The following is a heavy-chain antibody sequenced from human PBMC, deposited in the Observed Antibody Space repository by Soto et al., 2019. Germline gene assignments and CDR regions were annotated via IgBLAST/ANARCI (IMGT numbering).Heavy chain of an antibody. CDR3: ARVLEDTAMVNDAFDI. D-gene: IGHD5-18*01. CDR2: TYYRSKWYN. Sequence: SQTLSLTGAISGDSGSSNSAAWNWIRQSPSRGLEWLGRTYYRSKWYNDYAVSVKSRITINPDTSKNQFSVQLNSVTTEDTAVYYCARVLEDTAMVNDAFDIWGQGTMVTVSS. CDR1: GDSGSSNSAA. V-gene: IGHV6-1*01. J-gene: IGHJ3*02.